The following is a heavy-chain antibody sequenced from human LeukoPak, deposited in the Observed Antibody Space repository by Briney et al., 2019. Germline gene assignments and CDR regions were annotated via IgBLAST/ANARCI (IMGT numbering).Heavy chain of an antibody. J-gene: IGHJ5*02. Sequence: PSQTLSLTCAVSGGSISSGGYYWGWIRQPPGKGLEWIGSIYHSGSTYYNPSLKSRVTISVDTSKNQFSLKLSSVTAADTAVYYCASYSSSWYGGFDPWGQGTLVTVSS. CDR3: ASYSSSWYGGFDP. CDR2: IYHSGST. CDR1: GGSISSGGYY. V-gene: IGHV4-30-2*03. D-gene: IGHD6-13*01.